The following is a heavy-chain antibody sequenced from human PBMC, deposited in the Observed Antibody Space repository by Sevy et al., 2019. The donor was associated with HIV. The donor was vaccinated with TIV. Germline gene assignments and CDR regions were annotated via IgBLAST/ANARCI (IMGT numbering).Heavy chain of an antibody. Sequence: GGSLRLSCAASGFTFSSYWMHWVRQAPGKGLVWVSRINSDGSSTSYADSVKGRFNISRDNAKNTLYLQMNSLRAEDTAVYYCARVGIAAAGDYYYYMDVWGKGTTVTVSS. D-gene: IGHD6-13*01. V-gene: IGHV3-74*01. CDR2: INSDGSST. CDR1: GFTFSSYW. J-gene: IGHJ6*03. CDR3: ARVGIAAAGDYYYYMDV.